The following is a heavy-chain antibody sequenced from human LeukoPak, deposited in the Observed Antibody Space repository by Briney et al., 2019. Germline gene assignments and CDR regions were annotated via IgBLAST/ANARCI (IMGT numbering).Heavy chain of an antibody. CDR1: GGSISSYY. D-gene: IGHD3-10*01. CDR2: IYYSGST. J-gene: IGHJ3*02. Sequence: NPSETLSLTCTVSGGSISSYYWSWIRQPPGKGLEWIGYIYYSGSTNHNPSLKSRVTISLDTSRNQFSLRLNSVTAADTAVYYCAKSNGYGLIDIWGQGTMVTVSS. CDR3: AKSNGYGLIDI. V-gene: IGHV4-59*12.